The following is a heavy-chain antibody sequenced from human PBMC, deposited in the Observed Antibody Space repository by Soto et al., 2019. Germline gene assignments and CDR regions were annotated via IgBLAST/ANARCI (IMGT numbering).Heavy chain of an antibody. Sequence: QVQLVESGGGVVQPGRSLRLSCAASGFTFRSYGMHWVRQAPGKGLEWVALISYDGSNKYYADSVKGRFTISRDNSKNTLYLQMNSLRAEDTAVYYCAKEHRYYFDYWGQGTLVTVSS. J-gene: IGHJ4*02. V-gene: IGHV3-30*18. CDR2: ISYDGSNK. CDR1: GFTFRSYG. CDR3: AKEHRYYFDY.